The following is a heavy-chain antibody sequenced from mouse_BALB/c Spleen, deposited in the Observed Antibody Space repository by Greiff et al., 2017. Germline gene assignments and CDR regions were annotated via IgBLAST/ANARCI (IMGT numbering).Heavy chain of an antibody. CDR3: ARKKIGGYFDV. V-gene: IGHV5-17*02. J-gene: IGHJ1*01. CDR2: ISSGSSTI. CDR1: GFTFSSFG. Sequence: EVMLVESGGGLVQPGGSRKLSCAASGFTFSSFGMHWVRQAPEKGLEWVAYISSGSSTIYYADTVKGRFTISRDNPKNTLFLQMTSLRSEDTAMYYCARKKIGGYFDVWGAGTTVTVSS.